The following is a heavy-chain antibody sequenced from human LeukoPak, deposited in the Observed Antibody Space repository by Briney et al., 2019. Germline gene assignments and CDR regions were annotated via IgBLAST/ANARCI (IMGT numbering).Heavy chain of an antibody. J-gene: IGHJ4*02. V-gene: IGHV1-69*06. CDR2: IIPIFGTA. CDR1: GGTFSSYA. CDR3: ARDLNSYDILTGYLHTFDY. D-gene: IGHD3-9*01. Sequence: GASVKVSCKASGGTFSSYAISWVRQAPGQGLEWMGGIIPIFGTANYAQKFQGRVTITADKSTSTAYMELSSLRSEDMAVYYCARDLNSYDILTGYLHTFDYWGQGTLVTVSS.